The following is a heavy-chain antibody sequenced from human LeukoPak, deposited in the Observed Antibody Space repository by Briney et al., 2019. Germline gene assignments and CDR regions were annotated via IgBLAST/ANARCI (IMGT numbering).Heavy chain of an antibody. D-gene: IGHD3-10*01. Sequence: SETLSLTCTVSGGSISSYYWSWIRQPAGKGLEWIGRIYTSGSTNYNPSLKSRVTMSVDTSKNQFSLKLSSVTAADTAVYYCARADVLLWFGELKNDAFDIWGQGTMVTVSS. V-gene: IGHV4-4*07. CDR1: GGSISSYY. J-gene: IGHJ3*02. CDR3: ARADVLLWFGELKNDAFDI. CDR2: IYTSGST.